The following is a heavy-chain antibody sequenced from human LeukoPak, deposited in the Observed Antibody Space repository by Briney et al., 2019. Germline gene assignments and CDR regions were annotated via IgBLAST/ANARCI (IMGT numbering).Heavy chain of an antibody. CDR3: ARDNRNYLPSFDY. CDR2: IYHSGST. V-gene: IGHV4-38-2*02. CDR1: GYSISSGYY. J-gene: IGHJ4*02. D-gene: IGHD1-7*01. Sequence: SETLSLTCTVSGYSISSGYYWGWIRQPPGKGLEWIESIYHSGSTYYNPSLKSRVTISVDTSKNQFSLKLSSVTAADTAVYYCARDNRNYLPSFDYWGQGTLVTVSS.